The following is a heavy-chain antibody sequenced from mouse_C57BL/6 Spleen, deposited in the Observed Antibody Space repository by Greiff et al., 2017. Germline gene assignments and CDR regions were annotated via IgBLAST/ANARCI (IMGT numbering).Heavy chain of an antibody. J-gene: IGHJ1*03. V-gene: IGHV2-9-1*01. D-gene: IGHD1-1*01. CDR3: ARNTYGSSYRYFDV. Sequence: QVQLQQSGPGLVAPSQSLSITCTVSGFSLTSYAISWVRQPPGKGLEWLGVIWTGGGTNYNSALKSRLSISKDNSKSQVFLKMNSLQTDDTARYYCARNTYGSSYRYFDVWGTGTTVTVSS. CDR2: IWTGGGT. CDR1: GFSLTSYA.